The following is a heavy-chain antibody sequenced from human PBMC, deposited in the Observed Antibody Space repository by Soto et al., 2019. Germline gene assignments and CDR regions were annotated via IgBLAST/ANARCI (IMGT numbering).Heavy chain of an antibody. CDR1: AYTFTSYS. CDR2: MNPNSGNT. J-gene: IGHJ6*03. V-gene: IGHV1-8*01. Sequence: APVKLSCKASAYTFTSYSINRVRQAPGQGLEWMGWMNPNSGNTGYAQKFQGRVTMTRNTSISTAYMELSSLRSEDTAVYYCARGEQYSSSWYDYYYYYMDVWGKGTTVTVSS. CDR3: ARGEQYSSSWYDYYYYYMDV. D-gene: IGHD6-13*01.